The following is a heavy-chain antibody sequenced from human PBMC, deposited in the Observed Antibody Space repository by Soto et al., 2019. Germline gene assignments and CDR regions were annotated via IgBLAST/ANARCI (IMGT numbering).Heavy chain of an antibody. CDR3: ARGVRCGLVQASTPGGWFDP. J-gene: IGHJ5*02. D-gene: IGHD2-2*02. V-gene: IGHV3-33*01. CDR2: IWYDGSNK. CDR1: GFTFSNFG. Sequence: QGQLVESGGGVVQPGRSLRLSCAASGFTFSNFGMHWVRQAPGKGLDWVAVIWYDGSNKDYADSVKGRFTISRDNSKNTVYLQMNSLRAEDTAVYYCARGVRCGLVQASTPGGWFDPWGQGTLVTVSS.